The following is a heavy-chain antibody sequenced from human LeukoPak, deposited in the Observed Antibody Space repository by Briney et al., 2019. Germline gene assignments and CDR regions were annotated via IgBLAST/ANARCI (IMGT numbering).Heavy chain of an antibody. CDR1: GVSISSSNSY. Sequence: SGTLSLTCAVSGVSISSSNSYWGWIRQPPGKGLEWIGEINHSGSTNYNPSLKSRVTISVDTSKSQFSLKLSSVTAADTAVYYCARERNITMVRARKNWFDPWGQGTLVTVSS. CDR3: ARERNITMVRARKNWFDP. D-gene: IGHD3-10*01. J-gene: IGHJ5*02. V-gene: IGHV4-39*07. CDR2: INHSGST.